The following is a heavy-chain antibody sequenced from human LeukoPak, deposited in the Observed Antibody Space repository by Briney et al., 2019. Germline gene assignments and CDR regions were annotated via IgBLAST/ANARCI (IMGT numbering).Heavy chain of an antibody. CDR1: GFTLSSYA. J-gene: IGHJ6*03. V-gene: IGHV3-23*01. Sequence: QPGGSLRLSCAASGFTLSSYAMSWVRQAPGKGLEWVSAISGSGGSTYYADSVKGRFTISRDNSKNTLYLQMNSLRAEDTAVYYCAKDFSEYYYYYMDVWGKGTTVTVSS. CDR3: AKDFSEYYYYYMDV. D-gene: IGHD3-3*02. CDR2: ISGSGGST.